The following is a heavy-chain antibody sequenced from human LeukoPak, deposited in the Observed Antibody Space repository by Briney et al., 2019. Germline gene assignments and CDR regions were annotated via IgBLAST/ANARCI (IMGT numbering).Heavy chain of an antibody. V-gene: IGHV3-30*18. D-gene: IGHD7-27*01. CDR3: AKTGDDGVYFDY. J-gene: IGHJ4*02. CDR1: GFTFSSYG. Sequence: GRSLRLSCAAYGFTFSSYGMHWVRQAPGKGLEWVAVISYDGSNKYYADSVKGRFTISRDNSKNTLYLQMNSLRAEDTAVYYCAKTGDDGVYFDYWGQGTLVTVSS. CDR2: ISYDGSNK.